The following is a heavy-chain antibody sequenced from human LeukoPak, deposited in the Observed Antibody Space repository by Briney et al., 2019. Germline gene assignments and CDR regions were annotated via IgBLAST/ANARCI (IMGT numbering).Heavy chain of an antibody. CDR2: IYYSGST. D-gene: IGHD5-24*01. J-gene: IGHJ5*02. V-gene: IGHV4-30-4*01. CDR1: GGSISSGDYY. CDR3: AREGDGYNPRDWFDP. Sequence: NPSETLSLTCTVSGGSISSGDYYWSWIRQPPGKGLEWIGYIYYSGSTYYNPSLKSRVTISVDTSKNQFSLKLSSVTAADTAVYYCAREGDGYNPRDWFDPWGQGTLVTVSS.